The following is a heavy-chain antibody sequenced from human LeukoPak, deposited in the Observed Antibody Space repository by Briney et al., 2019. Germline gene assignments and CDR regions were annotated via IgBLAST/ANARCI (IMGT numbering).Heavy chain of an antibody. J-gene: IGHJ1*01. CDR1: GFPFNTYT. D-gene: IGHD2-15*01. Sequence: TGGSLRLSCAASGFPFNTYTMNWVRQAPGQGLEWVSSISNDNNYIYYAESVKGRFTISRDYAKSSLFLQMHSLRVEDTAVYYRAKGGSHFQHWGQGTLVTVSS. V-gene: IGHV3-21*06. CDR3: AKGGSHFQH. CDR2: ISNDNNYI.